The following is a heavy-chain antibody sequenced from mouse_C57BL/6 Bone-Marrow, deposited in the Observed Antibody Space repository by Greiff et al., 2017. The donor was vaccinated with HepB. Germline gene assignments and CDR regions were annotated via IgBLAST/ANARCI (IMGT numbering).Heavy chain of an antibody. CDR1: GYAFSSSW. CDR3: AREDPFDY. Sequence: VQLQQSGPELVKPGASVKISCKASGYAFSSSWMNWVKQRPGKGLEWIGRIYPGDGDTNYNGKFKGKATLTADKSSITAYMQLSSLTSEDSAVYFCAREDPFDYWGQGTTLTVSS. J-gene: IGHJ2*01. CDR2: IYPGDGDT. V-gene: IGHV1-82*01.